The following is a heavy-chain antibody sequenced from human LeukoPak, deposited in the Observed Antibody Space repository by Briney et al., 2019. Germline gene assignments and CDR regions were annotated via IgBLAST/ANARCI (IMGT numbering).Heavy chain of an antibody. D-gene: IGHD2-15*01. CDR2: INTDGSIT. Sequence: PGGSLRLSCVASWFTSSSYWMHWVRQAPGKGLVWVSRINTDGSITNYADSVKGRFTISRDNAKNTLFLQMNSLRVEDTAVYYCSSSLDSGGWLGYDYWGQGTLVTVSS. CDR1: WFTSSSYW. J-gene: IGHJ4*02. V-gene: IGHV3-74*01. CDR3: SSSLDSGGWLGYDY.